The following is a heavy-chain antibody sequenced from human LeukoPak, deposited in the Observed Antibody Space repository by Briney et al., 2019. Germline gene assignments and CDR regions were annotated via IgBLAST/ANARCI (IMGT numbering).Heavy chain of an antibody. D-gene: IGHD6-19*01. J-gene: IGHJ3*02. Sequence: PGGTLRLSCAASGFTFSSYGMSWVRQAPGKGLEWVSAISGSGGSTHYADSVKGRFTISRDNSKNTLYLQMNSLRAEDTAVYYCASRNWYSSGWGGASDAFDIWGQGTMVTVSS. CDR3: ASRNWYSSGWGGASDAFDI. CDR2: ISGSGGST. V-gene: IGHV3-23*01. CDR1: GFTFSSYG.